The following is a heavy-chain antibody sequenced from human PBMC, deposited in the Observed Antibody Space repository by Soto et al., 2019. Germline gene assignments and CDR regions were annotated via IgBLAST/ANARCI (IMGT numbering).Heavy chain of an antibody. J-gene: IGHJ4*02. V-gene: IGHV4-31*03. Sequence: QVQLQESGPGQVQPSQTLSLTCTVSGASISSGDNYWSWIRQHPVKGLEWIGYVYYTGTTDYNPSLKRRLTISVDTAKNKFSLMLTSLTAADTAVYFCAKDRGSGWVGPFDSWGQGILVTVSS. D-gene: IGHD6-19*01. CDR1: GASISSGDNY. CDR2: VYYTGTT. CDR3: AKDRGSGWVGPFDS.